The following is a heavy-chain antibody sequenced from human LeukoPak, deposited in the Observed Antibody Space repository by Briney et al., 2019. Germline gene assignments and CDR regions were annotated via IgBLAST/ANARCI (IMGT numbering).Heavy chain of an antibody. CDR1: GFTFSSYA. V-gene: IGHV3-30*01. Sequence: GGSLRLSRAASGFTFSSYAMHWVRQAPGKGLEWVAVISYDGSNKYYADSVKGRFIISRDNSKNTLYLQMNSLRAEDTAVYYCATGPPGKRGYSYGHEGSFDYWGQGTLVTVSS. J-gene: IGHJ4*02. CDR2: ISYDGSNK. CDR3: ATGPPGKRGYSYGHEGSFDY. D-gene: IGHD5-18*01.